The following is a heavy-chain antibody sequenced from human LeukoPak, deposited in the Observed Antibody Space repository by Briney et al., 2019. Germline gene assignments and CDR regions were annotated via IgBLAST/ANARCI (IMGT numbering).Heavy chain of an antibody. CDR3: AKRGVVIRVILVGFHKEAYYFDS. CDR2: ISSSSSYI. CDR1: GFTFSSYS. D-gene: IGHD3-22*01. Sequence: GGSLRLSCAASGFTFSSYSMNWVRQAPGKGLEWVSSISSSSSYIYYADSVKGRFTISRDNAKDSLYLQMNSLRAEDTAVYFCAKRGVVIRVILVGFHKEAYYFDSWGQGALVTVSS. J-gene: IGHJ4*02. V-gene: IGHV3-21*01.